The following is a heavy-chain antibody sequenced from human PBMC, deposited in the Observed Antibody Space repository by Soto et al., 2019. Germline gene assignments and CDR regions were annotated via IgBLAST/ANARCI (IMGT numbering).Heavy chain of an antibody. J-gene: IGHJ4*02. CDR2: ISGSGGST. Sequence: GGSLRLSCAASGFTFSSYAMSWVRQAPGKGLEWVSAISGSGGSTYYADSVKGRFTISRDNSKNTLYLQMNSLRAEDTAVYYCAKDMAPSYYYDSSGYSTFFDYWGQGTLVTVSS. V-gene: IGHV3-23*01. CDR1: GFTFSSYA. D-gene: IGHD3-22*01. CDR3: AKDMAPSYYYDSSGYSTFFDY.